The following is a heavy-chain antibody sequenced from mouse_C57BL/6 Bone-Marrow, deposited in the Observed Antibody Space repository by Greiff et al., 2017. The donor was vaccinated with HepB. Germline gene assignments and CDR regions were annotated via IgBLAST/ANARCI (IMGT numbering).Heavy chain of an antibody. J-gene: IGHJ1*03. CDR3: ARKSNYWYFDV. Sequence: VQLQQSGAELVKPGASVKISCKASGYAFSSYWMNWVKQRPGKGLEWIGQIYPGDGDTNYNGKVKGKATLTADKSYSTAYMQLSSLTSEDSAVYFCARKSNYWYFDVWGTGTTVTVSS. CDR1: GYAFSSYW. V-gene: IGHV1-80*01. CDR2: IYPGDGDT. D-gene: IGHD2-5*01.